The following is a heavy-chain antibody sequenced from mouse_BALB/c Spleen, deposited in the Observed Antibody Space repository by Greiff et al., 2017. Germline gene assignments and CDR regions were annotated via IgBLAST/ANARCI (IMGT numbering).Heavy chain of an antibody. CDR1: GFSLTSYG. V-gene: IGHV2-9*02. Sequence: QVQLKESGPGLVAPSQSLSITCTVSGFSLTSYGVHWVRQPPGKGLEWLGVIWAGGSTNYNSALMSRLSISKDNSKSQVFLKMNSLQTDDTAMYYCARDEGITTGPFAYWGQGTLVTVSA. D-gene: IGHD1-1*01. J-gene: IGHJ3*01. CDR2: IWAGGST. CDR3: ARDEGITTGPFAY.